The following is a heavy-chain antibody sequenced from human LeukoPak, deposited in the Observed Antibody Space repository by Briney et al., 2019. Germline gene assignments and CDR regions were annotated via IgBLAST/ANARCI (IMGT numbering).Heavy chain of an antibody. Sequence: GGSLRLSCAASRFTFSSYEMNWVRQAPGKGLEWVSYISSGGNTIYYADSVKGRFTISRDNAKNSLYLQMNSLRAEDTAVYYCARDRQLLWFGELLHYFDYWGQGTLVTVSS. CDR2: ISSGGNTI. CDR3: ARDRQLLWFGELLHYFDY. J-gene: IGHJ4*02. D-gene: IGHD3-10*01. V-gene: IGHV3-48*03. CDR1: RFTFSSYE.